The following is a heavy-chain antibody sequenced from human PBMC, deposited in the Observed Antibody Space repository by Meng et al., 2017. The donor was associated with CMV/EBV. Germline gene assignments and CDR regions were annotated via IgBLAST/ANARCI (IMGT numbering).Heavy chain of an antibody. D-gene: IGHD4-11*01. Sequence: GGSLRLSCTASGFTFGDYAMSWVRQAPGKGLEWVSYISSSGSTIYYADSVKGRFTISRDNAKNSLYLQMNSLRAEDTAVYYCARDRDGNYRYYYGLDVWGQGTTVTVSS. CDR3: ARDRDGNYRYYYGLDV. CDR2: ISSSGSTI. V-gene: IGHV3-11*01. CDR1: GFTFGDYA. J-gene: IGHJ6*02.